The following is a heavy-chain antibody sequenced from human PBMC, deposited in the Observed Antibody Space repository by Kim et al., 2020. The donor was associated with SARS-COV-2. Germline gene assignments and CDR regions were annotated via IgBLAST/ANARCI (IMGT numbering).Heavy chain of an antibody. D-gene: IGHD1-26*01. CDR1: GFTFSSYW. Sequence: GGSLRLSCAASGFTFSSYWMHWVRQAPGKGLVWVSRINSDGSSTSYADSVKGRFTISRDNAKNTLYLQMNSLRAEDTAVYYCATGVGATTIIYWGQGTLVTVSS. CDR3: ATGVGATTIIY. CDR2: INSDGSST. V-gene: IGHV3-74*01. J-gene: IGHJ4*02.